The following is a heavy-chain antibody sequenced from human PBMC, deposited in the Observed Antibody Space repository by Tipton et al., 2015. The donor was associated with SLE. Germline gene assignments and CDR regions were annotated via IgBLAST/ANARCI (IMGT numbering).Heavy chain of an antibody. J-gene: IGHJ3*02. Sequence: TLSLTCTASGGSISSSSYYWGWIRQPPGKGLEWIGSIYYSGSTYYNPSLKGRVTISVDTSKNQFSLKLSSVTAAGTAVYYCAREGGYSSSSDAFDIWGQGTMFTVSS. V-gene: IGHV4-39*07. CDR3: AREGGYSSSSDAFDI. CDR2: IYYSGST. D-gene: IGHD6-6*01. CDR1: GGSISSSSYY.